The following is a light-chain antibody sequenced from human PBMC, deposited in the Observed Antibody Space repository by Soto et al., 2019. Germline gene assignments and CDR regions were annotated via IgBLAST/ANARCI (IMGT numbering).Light chain of an antibody. V-gene: IGKV1-5*03. Sequence: DIQMTQSPSTLSASVGDRVTITCRASQSISSWLAWYQQKPGKAPKVLIYKASSLESGVPSRFSGSGSGTEFTLTISSLQPDDFATYYCQQYNSIPGTFGQGTKLEIK. CDR3: QQYNSIPGT. J-gene: IGKJ2*02. CDR1: QSISSW. CDR2: KAS.